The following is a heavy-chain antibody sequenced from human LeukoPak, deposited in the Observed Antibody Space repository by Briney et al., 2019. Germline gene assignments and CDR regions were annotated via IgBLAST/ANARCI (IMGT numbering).Heavy chain of an antibody. CDR3: AKTARTFAS. J-gene: IGHJ5*02. D-gene: IGHD1-7*01. CDR1: GDSIRSFY. Sequence: SETLSLTCTVSGDSIRSFYWGWIRQAPGKGLECIGFIYINGDTSYNPSLKGRATLSLDTSKNQFSLRLTSVTAADTAVYYCAKTARTFASWGPGTLVTVSS. CDR2: IYINGDT. V-gene: IGHV4-4*09.